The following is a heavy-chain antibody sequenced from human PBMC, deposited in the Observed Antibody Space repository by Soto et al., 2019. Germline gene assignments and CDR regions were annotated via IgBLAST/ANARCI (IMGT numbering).Heavy chain of an antibody. V-gene: IGHV4-59*01. CDR1: GGSISSYY. CDR3: ARAVIGYSGYDSGDYYYGMEV. CDR2: IYYSGST. Sequence: SETLSLTCTVSGGSISSYYWSWIRQPPGKGLEWIGYIYYSGSTNYNPSLKSRVTISVDTSKNQFSLKLSSVTAADTAVYYCARAVIGYSGYDSGDYYYGMEVWGQGTTVTVSS. J-gene: IGHJ6*02. D-gene: IGHD5-12*01.